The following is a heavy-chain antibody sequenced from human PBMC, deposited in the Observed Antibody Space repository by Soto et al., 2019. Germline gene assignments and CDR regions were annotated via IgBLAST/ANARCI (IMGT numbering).Heavy chain of an antibody. CDR2: IIPIFGTA. CDR3: ASLYYDILTGYSSYYYYGMDV. CDR1: GGTFSSYA. V-gene: IGHV1-69*13. J-gene: IGHJ6*02. D-gene: IGHD3-9*01. Sequence: ASVKVSCKASGGTFSSYAISWVRQAPGQGLEWMGGIIPIFGTANYAQKFQGRVTITADESTSTAYMELSSLRSEDTAVYYCASLYYDILTGYSSYYYYGMDVWGQGTTVTVSS.